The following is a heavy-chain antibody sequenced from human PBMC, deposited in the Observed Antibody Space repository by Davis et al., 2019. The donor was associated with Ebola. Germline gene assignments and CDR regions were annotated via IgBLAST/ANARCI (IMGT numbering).Heavy chain of an antibody. J-gene: IGHJ6*02. CDR3: AKGFCSSSSCLVWGLYGMDV. CDR1: GGPVSSSTYY. V-gene: IGHV4-61*01. D-gene: IGHD2-15*01. Sequence: PSETLSLTCSVSGGPVSSSTYYWSWVRQPPQKGLEWIGNIYNSGSTNYNRSLKSRATISVDTSNNQVSLKLRSVTAADTAIYYCAKGFCSSSSCLVWGLYGMDVWGQGTTVTVSS. CDR2: IYNSGST.